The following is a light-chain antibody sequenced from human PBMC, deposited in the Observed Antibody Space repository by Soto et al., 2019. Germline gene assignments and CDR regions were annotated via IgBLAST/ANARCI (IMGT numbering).Light chain of an antibody. CDR1: SSNIGNNY. V-gene: IGLV1-51*01. CDR2: DNN. CDR3: GTWDSSLSAGV. Sequence: QSVLTQPPSVSAAPGQKVTIPCSGSSSNIGNNYVSWYQQLPGTAPKLLIYDNNERPSGIPDRFSGSKSGTSATLGITGLQTGDEADYYCGTWDSSLSAGVFGTGTKVTVL. J-gene: IGLJ1*01.